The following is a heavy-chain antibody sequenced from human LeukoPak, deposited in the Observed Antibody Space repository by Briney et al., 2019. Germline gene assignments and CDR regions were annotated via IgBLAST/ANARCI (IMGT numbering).Heavy chain of an antibody. Sequence: GGSLRLSCAASGFTFSSYGMHWVRQAPGKGLEWVAVISYDGSNKYYADSVKGRFTISRDNSKNTLYLQMNSLRAEDTAVYYCATSTAGRWYRDSRYFDYWGQGILVTVSS. D-gene: IGHD4-23*01. J-gene: IGHJ4*02. CDR2: ISYDGSNK. CDR3: ATSTAGRWYRDSRYFDY. CDR1: GFTFSSYG. V-gene: IGHV3-30*03.